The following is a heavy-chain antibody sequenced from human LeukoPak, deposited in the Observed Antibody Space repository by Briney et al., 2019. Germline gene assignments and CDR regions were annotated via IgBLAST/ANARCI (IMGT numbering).Heavy chain of an antibody. Sequence: GSVKVSCKASGYTFTNYDIHWVRQATGQGLEWMGWMNPYSGNTGYAQNFQGRVTITRNTSISTAYMELSSLRSEDTAVYYCARTQQLVLRSPLDPWGQGTLVTVSS. D-gene: IGHD6-13*01. CDR2: MNPYSGNT. CDR1: GYTFTNYD. V-gene: IGHV1-8*03. CDR3: ARTQQLVLRSPLDP. J-gene: IGHJ5*02.